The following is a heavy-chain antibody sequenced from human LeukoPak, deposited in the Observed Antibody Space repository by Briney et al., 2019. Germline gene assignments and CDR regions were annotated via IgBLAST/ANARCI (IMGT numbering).Heavy chain of an antibody. D-gene: IGHD3-22*01. CDR3: ARESPYYYDSSDAFDI. CDR1: GFTFSSYW. CDR2: IKHDGSEK. J-gene: IGHJ3*02. V-gene: IGHV3-7*03. Sequence: GGSLRLSCAASGFTFSSYWMSWVRQAPGKGLEWVASIKHDGSEKYYVDSVKGRFTISRDNAKKSLYLQMNSLRAEDTAVYYCARESPYYYDSSDAFDIWGQGTMVTVSS.